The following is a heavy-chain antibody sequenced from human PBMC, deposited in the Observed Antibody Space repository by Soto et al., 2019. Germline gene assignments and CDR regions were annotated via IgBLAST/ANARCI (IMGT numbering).Heavy chain of an antibody. D-gene: IGHD2-2*01. Sequence: GASVKVSCKASGGTFSSYAISWVRQAPGQGLEWMGGIIPIFGTANYAQKFQGRVTITADESTSTAYMELSSLRSEDTAVYYCARAPLVVPAAMTTEYYFDYWGQGTLVTVSS. CDR1: GGTFSSYA. V-gene: IGHV1-69*13. CDR2: IIPIFGTA. J-gene: IGHJ4*02. CDR3: ARAPLVVPAAMTTEYYFDY.